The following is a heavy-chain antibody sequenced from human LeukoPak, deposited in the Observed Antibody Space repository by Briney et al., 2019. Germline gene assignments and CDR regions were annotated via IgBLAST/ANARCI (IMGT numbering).Heavy chain of an antibody. J-gene: IGHJ5*02. CDR1: GYTFATYD. Sequence: GASVKVSCKASGYTFATYDINWVRQATGQGLEWMGWMNPNSGTTGYAQKFQGRVTMTRNTSISTAYMELSSLRSEDTAVYYCARGLNRLYYGFDPWGQGTLVTVSS. CDR2: MNPNSGTT. CDR3: ARGLNRLYYGFDP. V-gene: IGHV1-8*01. D-gene: IGHD3-10*01.